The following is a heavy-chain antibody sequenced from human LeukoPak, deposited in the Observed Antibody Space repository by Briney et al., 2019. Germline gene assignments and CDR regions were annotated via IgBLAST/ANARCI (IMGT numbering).Heavy chain of an antibody. CDR3: ARGGCSGGSCYRWFDP. Sequence: GASVKVSCKASGYTFTGYYMRWVRQAPGQGLEWMGWMNPNSGGTNYAQKLQGRVTMTRDTSISTAYMELSRLRSDDTAVYYCARGGCSGGSCYRWFDPWGQGTLVTVSS. V-gene: IGHV1-2*02. D-gene: IGHD2-15*01. CDR1: GYTFTGYY. J-gene: IGHJ5*02. CDR2: MNPNSGGT.